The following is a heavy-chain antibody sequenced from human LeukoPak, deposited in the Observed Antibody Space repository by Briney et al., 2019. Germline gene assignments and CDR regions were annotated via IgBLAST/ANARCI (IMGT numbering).Heavy chain of an antibody. J-gene: IGHJ4*02. CDR3: VSFEY. CDR2: ISGRGDSK. CDR1: GLNFSPYS. V-gene: IGHV3-23*01. Sequence: GGSLRLSCVVSGLNFSPYSISWVRQYPGKGLEWVSSISGRGDSKFYAESVKGRFTISRDNSKSTLNLQMGSLRVEDTAIYYCVSFEYWGQGTLVTVSS.